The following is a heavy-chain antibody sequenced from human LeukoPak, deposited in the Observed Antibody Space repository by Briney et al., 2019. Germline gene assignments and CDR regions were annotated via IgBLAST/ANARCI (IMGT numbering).Heavy chain of an antibody. Sequence: GAALQISCNGSGYSFTSSWIGWVRQMPGKGLEWMGIICPSDSDTRYSPSFQGQVTISADKSISTAYLQWSSLKASDTAMYYCAIYSDTYYFDHWGQGTLVTVSS. V-gene: IGHV5-51*01. CDR1: GYSFTSSW. CDR2: ICPSDSDT. D-gene: IGHD1-26*01. CDR3: AIYSDTYYFDH. J-gene: IGHJ4*02.